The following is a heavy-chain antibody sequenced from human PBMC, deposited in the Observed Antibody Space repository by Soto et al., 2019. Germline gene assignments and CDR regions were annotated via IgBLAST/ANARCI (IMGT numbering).Heavy chain of an antibody. D-gene: IGHD6-13*01. CDR1: EGSSVNYD. CDR3: ARRRGTSWSIDL. CDR2: IYSSGST. J-gene: IGHJ5*02. Sequence: SVTLSLSYTVSEGSSVNYDWRWIRQTPEKGLEWIGYIYSSGSTNYHPSLKSRVTIFIDVSKNLFSLNLTSVTAADTAVYYCARRRGTSWSIDLWGQGTLVTVSS. V-gene: IGHV4-59*08.